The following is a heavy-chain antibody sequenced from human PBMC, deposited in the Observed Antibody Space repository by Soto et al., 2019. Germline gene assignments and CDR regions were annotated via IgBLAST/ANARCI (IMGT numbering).Heavy chain of an antibody. D-gene: IGHD3-3*01. CDR1: GASISNYY. CDR2: VSNSGTS. J-gene: IGHJ5*02. V-gene: IGHV4-59*01. Sequence: SETLSLTCTVSGASISNYYWNWIRQSPGKRLEWIGYVSNSGTSSYNPSLKSRVTISVDTSKNQLSLKLTSLTAADTAVYYCAREPILSFKIFTSNWFDPWGQGTLVT. CDR3: AREPILSFKIFTSNWFDP.